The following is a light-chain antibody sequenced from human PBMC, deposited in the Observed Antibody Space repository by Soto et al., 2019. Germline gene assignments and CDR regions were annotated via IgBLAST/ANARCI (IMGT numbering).Light chain of an antibody. CDR3: MQALRPPFT. J-gene: IGKJ5*01. V-gene: IGKV2-28*01. CDR1: QSLLDSKGYNY. CDR2: MAS. Sequence: DIVMTQSPFSLPVTPGEPASISCRSSQSLLDSKGYNYLDWYLQKPGQSPQLMIYMASTRASGVPDRFSGSGSGTDFTLKISRVEAEDVGVYYCMQALRPPFTFGQGTRLEIK.